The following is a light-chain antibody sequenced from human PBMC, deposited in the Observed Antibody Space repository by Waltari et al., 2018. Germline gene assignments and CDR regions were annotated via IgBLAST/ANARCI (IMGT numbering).Light chain of an antibody. CDR2: GAS. CDR1: QTVRTTY. Sequence: EIVLTQSPGTLSLSPGERATLSCRASQTVRTTYLAWYQQKPGKAPTLLIYGASSRATGIPDRFSGSGSGTDFSLTIISLEPEDFAVYYCQQYDISPLTFGGGTKVEIK. CDR3: QQYDISPLT. J-gene: IGKJ4*01. V-gene: IGKV3-20*01.